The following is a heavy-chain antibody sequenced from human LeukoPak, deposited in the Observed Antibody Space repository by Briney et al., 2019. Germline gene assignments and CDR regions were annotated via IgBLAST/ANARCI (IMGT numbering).Heavy chain of an antibody. CDR3: ARDFGYSSSWYYFDY. CDR1: GGSISSGGYY. J-gene: IGHJ4*02. D-gene: IGHD6-13*01. V-gene: IGHV4-30-2*01. CDR2: IYHSGST. Sequence: SETLSLTCTVSGGSISSGGYYWSWIRQPPGKGLEWIGYIYHSGSTYYNPSLKSRVTISVDRSKNQFSLKLSSVTAADTAVYYCARDFGYSSSWYYFDYWGQGTLVTVSS.